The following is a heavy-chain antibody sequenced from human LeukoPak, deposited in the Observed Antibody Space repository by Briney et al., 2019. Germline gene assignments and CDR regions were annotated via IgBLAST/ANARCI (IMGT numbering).Heavy chain of an antibody. D-gene: IGHD2-15*01. CDR2: INPNSGGT. CDR3: ARSGTAYCSGGSCYGSKFDP. J-gene: IGHJ5*02. CDR1: GYTFTGYY. V-gene: IGHV1-2*02. Sequence: ASVKVSCKASGYTFTGYYMHWVRQAPGQGLEWMGWINPNSGGTNYAQKFQGRVTMTRDTSISTAYMELSRLRSDDTAVYYCARSGTAYCSGGSCYGSKFDPWGQGTLVTVSS.